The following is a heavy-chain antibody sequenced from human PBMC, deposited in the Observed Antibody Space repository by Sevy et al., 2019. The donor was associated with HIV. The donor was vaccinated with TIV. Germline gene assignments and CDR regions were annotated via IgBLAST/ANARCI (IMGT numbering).Heavy chain of an antibody. Sequence: GRSLRLSCAASGFTFSSYSMNWVRQAPGKGLEWVSYISSSSSTIYYADSVKGRFTISRDNAKNSLYLQMNSLRDEDTAVYYCASRSAAAGLSLDYWGQGTLVTVSS. D-gene: IGHD6-13*01. CDR3: ASRSAAAGLSLDY. CDR1: GFTFSSYS. J-gene: IGHJ4*02. CDR2: ISSSSSTI. V-gene: IGHV3-48*02.